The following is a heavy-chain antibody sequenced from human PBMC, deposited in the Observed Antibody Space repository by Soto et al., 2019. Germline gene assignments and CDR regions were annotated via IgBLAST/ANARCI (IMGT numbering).Heavy chain of an antibody. D-gene: IGHD4-17*01. CDR3: ARHVHYGDYGPSDINSPFFGFDP. J-gene: IGHJ5*02. Sequence: GESLKISCKGSGYSFTSYWIGWVRQMPGKGLEWMGIIYPGDSDTRYSPSFQGQVTISADKSISTAYLQWSSLKASDTAMYYCARHVHYGDYGPSDINSPFFGFDPWGQGTLVTVSS. CDR1: GYSFTSYW. CDR2: IYPGDSDT. V-gene: IGHV5-51*01.